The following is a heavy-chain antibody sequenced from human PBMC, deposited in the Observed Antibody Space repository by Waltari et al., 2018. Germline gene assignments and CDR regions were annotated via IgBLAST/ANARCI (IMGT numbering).Heavy chain of an antibody. V-gene: IGHV4-59*05. CDR3: AARDSSWLSDY. D-gene: IGHD6-13*01. CDR1: GYTFTSYY. CDR2: IYYSGST. J-gene: IGHJ4*02. Sequence: QVQLVQSGAEVKKPGASVKVSCKASGYTFTSYYMHWVRQAPGQGLEWIGSIYYSGSTYYNPSLKSRVTISVDTSKNQFSLKLSSVTAADTAVYYCAARDSSWLSDYWGQGTLVTVSS.